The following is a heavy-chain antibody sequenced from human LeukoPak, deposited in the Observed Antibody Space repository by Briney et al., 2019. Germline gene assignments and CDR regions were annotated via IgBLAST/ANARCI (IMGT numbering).Heavy chain of an antibody. CDR1: GFTVSSNY. J-gene: IGHJ4*02. CDR2: INWNGGST. CDR3: ARVGYYDSSGSDFDY. Sequence: PGGSLRLSCAASGFTVSSNYMSWVRQAPGKGLEWVSGINWNGGSTGYADSVKGRFTISRDNAKNSLYLQMNSLRAEDTALYYCARVGYYDSSGSDFDYWGQGTLVTVSS. V-gene: IGHV3-20*04. D-gene: IGHD3-22*01.